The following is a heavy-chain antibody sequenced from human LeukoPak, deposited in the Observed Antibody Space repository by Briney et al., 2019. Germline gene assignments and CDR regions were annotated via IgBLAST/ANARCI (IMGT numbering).Heavy chain of an antibody. D-gene: IGHD2-2*01. CDR1: GGSISSYY. Sequence: PSETLSLTCSVSGGSISSYYWSWIRQPPGKGLEWIGYIYTSGSTNYNPSLKSRVTISVDTSKSQLSLKLSSVTAADTAVYYCARHEGDCSSTSCYFDYWGQGTLVTVSS. V-gene: IGHV4-4*09. CDR3: ARHEGDCSSTSCYFDY. J-gene: IGHJ4*02. CDR2: IYTSGST.